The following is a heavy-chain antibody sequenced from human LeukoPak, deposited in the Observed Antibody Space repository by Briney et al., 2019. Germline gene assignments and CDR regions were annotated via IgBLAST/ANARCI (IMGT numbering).Heavy chain of an antibody. V-gene: IGHV1-2*02. CDR3: ARMYGSGSYTVDY. D-gene: IGHD3-10*01. CDR1: GYTFTGYY. Sequence: ASVKVSCKASGYTFTGYYMHWVRQAPGQGLEGMGWINPNSGGTNYAQKFQGRVTMTRDTSISTAYMELSRLRSDDPAVYYCARMYGSGSYTVDYWGQGTLVTVSS. CDR2: INPNSGGT. J-gene: IGHJ4*02.